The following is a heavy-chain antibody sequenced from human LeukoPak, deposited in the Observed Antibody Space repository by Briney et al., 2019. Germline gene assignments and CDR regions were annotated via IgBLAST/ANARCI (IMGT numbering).Heavy chain of an antibody. D-gene: IGHD2-15*01. Sequence: GGTLRLSCAASGFTVSSNYMSWVRHAPGKGLEWVSVIYSGGSTYYADSVKGRFTISRDNSKNTLYLQMNSLRAEDTAVYYCAKEVVRHFDYWGQGTLVTVSS. V-gene: IGHV3-53*05. J-gene: IGHJ4*02. CDR1: GFTVSSNY. CDR2: IYSGGST. CDR3: AKEVVRHFDY.